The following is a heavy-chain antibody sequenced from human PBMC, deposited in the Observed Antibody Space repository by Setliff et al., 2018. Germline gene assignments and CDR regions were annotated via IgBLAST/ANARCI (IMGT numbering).Heavy chain of an antibody. CDR3: ARDRYYNSWSGTSITAPHDAFDI. D-gene: IGHD3-3*01. J-gene: IGHJ3*02. CDR2: INPSGGLA. CDR1: GYTLTNYY. Sequence: ASVKVSCKASGYTLTNYYMHWVRQAPGQGLEWMGIINPSGGLARYAQKFQGRVTMTRDTSTSTVYMEVSSLRSEDTAVYYCARDRYYNSWSGTSITAPHDAFDIWGQGTMVTVSS. V-gene: IGHV1-46*03.